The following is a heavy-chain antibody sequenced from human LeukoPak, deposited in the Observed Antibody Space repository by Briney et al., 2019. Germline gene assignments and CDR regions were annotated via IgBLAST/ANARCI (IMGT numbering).Heavy chain of an antibody. Sequence: SCKASGYTFTGYYMHWVRQAPGKGLEWVAVISYDGSNKYYADSVKGRFTISRDNSKNTLYLQMNSLRAEDTAVYYCASASALRIAAAGTDYWGQGTLVTVSS. CDR2: ISYDGSNK. CDR3: ASASALRIAAAGTDY. J-gene: IGHJ4*02. D-gene: IGHD6-13*01. V-gene: IGHV3-30-3*01. CDR1: GYTFTGYY.